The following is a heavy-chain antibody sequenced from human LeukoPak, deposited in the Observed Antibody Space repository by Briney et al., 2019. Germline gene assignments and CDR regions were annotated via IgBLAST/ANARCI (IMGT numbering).Heavy chain of an antibody. D-gene: IGHD2-21*01. J-gene: IGHJ6*02. CDR3: ARDSIVVETLDGMDV. CDR2: INPNSGGT. V-gene: IGHV1-2*06. Sequence: ASVKVSCKASEYTFTGYYMHWVRQAPGQGLEWMGRINPNSGGTNYAQKFQGRVTMTRDTSISTAYMELSRLRSDDTAVYYCARDSIVVETLDGMDVWGQGTTVTVSS. CDR1: EYTFTGYY.